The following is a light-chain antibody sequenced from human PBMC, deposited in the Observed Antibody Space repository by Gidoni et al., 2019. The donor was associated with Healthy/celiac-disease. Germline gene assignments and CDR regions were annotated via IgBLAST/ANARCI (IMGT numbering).Light chain of an antibody. J-gene: IGLJ3*02. Sequence: NFMLTQPHSVSESPGKTVTISCTRSSGSIASNYVQWYQQRPGSSPTTVIYEDNQRPSGVPDRFSGSIDSSSNSASLTISGLKTEDEAEYYCQSYDSSPWVFGGGTKLTVL. CDR2: EDN. V-gene: IGLV6-57*01. CDR1: SGSIASNY. CDR3: QSYDSSPWV.